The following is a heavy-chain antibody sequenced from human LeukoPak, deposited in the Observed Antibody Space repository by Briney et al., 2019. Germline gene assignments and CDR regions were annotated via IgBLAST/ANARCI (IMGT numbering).Heavy chain of an antibody. D-gene: IGHD3-16*01. J-gene: IGHJ6*03. V-gene: IGHV1-2*02. Sequence: ASVKVSCKASGYTFTGYYMHWVRQAPGQGLEWMGWINPNSGGTNYAQKFQGRVTMTRDTSISTAYMELSRLRSDDTAVYYCARVEWGRGHYYYYMDVWGKRTTVTVSS. CDR2: INPNSGGT. CDR3: ARVEWGRGHYYYYMDV. CDR1: GYTFTGYY.